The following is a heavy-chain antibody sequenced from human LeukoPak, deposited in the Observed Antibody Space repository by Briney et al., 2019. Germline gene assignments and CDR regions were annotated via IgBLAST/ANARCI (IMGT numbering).Heavy chain of an antibody. V-gene: IGHV4-59*01. CDR3: ARVYYSRSYDYWYFDL. J-gene: IGHJ2*01. Sequence: SETLSLTCSVSGGSISSYYWSWIRQPPGKGLEWIGYIYYSGSTNYNPSLKSRVIISVDTSKNQFSLKLSSVTAADTAFYYCARVYYSRSYDYWYFDLWGRGILVTVSS. CDR1: GGSISSYY. D-gene: IGHD6-13*01. CDR2: IYYSGST.